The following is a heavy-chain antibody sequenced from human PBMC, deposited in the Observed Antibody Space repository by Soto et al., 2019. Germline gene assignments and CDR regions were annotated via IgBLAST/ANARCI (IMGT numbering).Heavy chain of an antibody. D-gene: IGHD5-12*01. CDR1: GFTFSSYA. CDR2: ISYDGSNK. CDR3: ARAEDIVATIDY. J-gene: IGHJ4*02. V-gene: IGHV3-30-3*01. Sequence: GGSLRLSCAASGFTFSSYAMHWVRQAPGKGREWVAVISYDGSNKYYADSVKGRFTISRDNSKNTLYLQMNSLRAEDTAVYYCARAEDIVATIDYWGQGTLVTVSS.